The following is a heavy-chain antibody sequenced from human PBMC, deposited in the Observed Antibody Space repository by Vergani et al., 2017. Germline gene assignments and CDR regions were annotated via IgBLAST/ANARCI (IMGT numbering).Heavy chain of an antibody. J-gene: IGHJ6*02. Sequence: QVQLQESGPGLVKPSETLSLTCTVSGGSISSYYWSWIRQPPGKGLEWIGYIYYSGSTNYNPSLKSRVTISVDTSKNQFSLKLSSVTAADTAVYYCARDLLWFGESLTGALGYYYYYGMDVWGQGTTVTVSS. CDR1: GGSISSYY. CDR2: IYYSGST. D-gene: IGHD3-10*01. V-gene: IGHV4-59*01. CDR3: ARDLLWFGESLTGALGYYYYYGMDV.